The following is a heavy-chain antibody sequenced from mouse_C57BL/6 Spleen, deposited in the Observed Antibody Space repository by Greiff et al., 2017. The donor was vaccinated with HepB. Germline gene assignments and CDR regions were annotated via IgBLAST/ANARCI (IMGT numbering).Heavy chain of an antibody. D-gene: IGHD1-1*01. J-gene: IGHJ4*01. CDR3: AAGLLRLYYYAMDY. V-gene: IGHV1-39*01. Sequence: EVQLQQSGPELVKPGASVKISCKASGYSFTDYNMNWVKQSNGKSLEWIGVINPNYGTTSYNQKFKGKATLTVDQSSSTAYMQLNSLTSEDSAVYYCAAGLLRLYYYAMDYWGQGTSVTVSS. CDR2: INPNYGTT. CDR1: GYSFTDYN.